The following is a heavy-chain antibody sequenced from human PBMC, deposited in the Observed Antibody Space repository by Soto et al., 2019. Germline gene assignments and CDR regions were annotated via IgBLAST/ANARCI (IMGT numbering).Heavy chain of an antibody. D-gene: IGHD1-26*01. Sequence: CGRNNTGQGLEWMGGIIPIFGTANYAQKFQGRVTITADESTSTAYMELSSLRSEDTAVYYCARGATPDGGLRWFGPWGQGTLVTRSS. CDR2: IIPIFGTA. J-gene: IGHJ5*02. CDR3: ARGATPDGGLRWFGP. V-gene: IGHV1-69*01.